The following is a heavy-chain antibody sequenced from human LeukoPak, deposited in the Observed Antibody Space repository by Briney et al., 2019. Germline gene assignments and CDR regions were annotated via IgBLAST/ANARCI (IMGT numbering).Heavy chain of an antibody. J-gene: IGHJ4*02. D-gene: IGHD3-22*01. CDR2: IWYDGSNK. CDR3: ARGDSSAYPLRD. CDR1: GFTFSTYG. Sequence: GGSLRLSCAASGFTFSTYGVHWVRQAPGKGLEWVVIIWYDGSNKYYADSVKGRFTISRDNSRNTLYLQMNSLRVEDTAVYYCARGDSSAYPLRDWGQGTLVTVSS. V-gene: IGHV3-33*01.